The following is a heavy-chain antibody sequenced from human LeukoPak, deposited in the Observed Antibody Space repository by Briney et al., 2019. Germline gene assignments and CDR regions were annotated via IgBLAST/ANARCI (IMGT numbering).Heavy chain of an antibody. CDR2: ISSSSSYI. CDR3: ARAVSGSPGY. D-gene: IGHD6-19*01. V-gene: IGHV3-21*01. J-gene: IGHJ4*02. CDR1: GFIFSGYN. Sequence: GGSLRLSCAASGFIFSGYNMNWVRQAPGKGLEWVSSISSSSSYIYYADSVKGRFTISRDNAKNSLYLQMNSLRAEDTAVYYCARAVSGSPGYWGQGTLVTVSS.